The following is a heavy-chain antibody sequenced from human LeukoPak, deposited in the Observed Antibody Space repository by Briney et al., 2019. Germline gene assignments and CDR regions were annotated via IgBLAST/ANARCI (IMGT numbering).Heavy chain of an antibody. CDR1: GYTFTGYY. CDR2: INPNSGGT. V-gene: IGHV1-2*06. Sequence: ASVKVSCKASGYTFTGYYMHWVRQAPGQGLEWMGRINPNSGGTNYAQKLQGRVTMTRDTSISTAYMELSRLRSDDTAVYYCAAGTTGDNWFDPWGQGTLVTVSS. CDR3: AAGTTGDNWFDP. J-gene: IGHJ5*02. D-gene: IGHD1-7*01.